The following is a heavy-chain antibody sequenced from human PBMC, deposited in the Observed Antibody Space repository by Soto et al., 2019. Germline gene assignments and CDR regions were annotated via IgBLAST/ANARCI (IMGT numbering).Heavy chain of an antibody. J-gene: IGHJ4*02. V-gene: IGHV3-23*01. CDR2: ISGSGGST. Sequence: PGGSLRLSCAASGFTFSSYAMSWVRQAPGKGLEWASAISGSGGSTYYADSVKGRFTISRDNSKNTLYLQMNSLRAEDTAVYYCAKFDRDCSGGSCYSVPSLGFDYWGQGTLVTVSS. CDR3: AKFDRDCSGGSCYSVPSLGFDY. CDR1: GFTFSSYA. D-gene: IGHD2-15*01.